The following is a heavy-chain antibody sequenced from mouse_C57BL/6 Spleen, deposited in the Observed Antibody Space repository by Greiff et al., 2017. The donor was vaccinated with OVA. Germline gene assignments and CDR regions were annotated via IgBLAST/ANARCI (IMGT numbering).Heavy chain of an antibody. CDR2: IDPEDGET. Sequence: VQLQQSGAELVKPGASVTLSCTASGFHIKDYYMHWVKQRPEQGLEWIGRIDPEDGETNYAPKFQGKATITADTSSNTAYLQLSSLTSEDTAVYYCAGGLYGYPFDYWGQGTTLTVSS. D-gene: IGHD2-2*01. CDR1: GFHIKDYY. J-gene: IGHJ2*01. V-gene: IGHV14-2*01. CDR3: AGGLYGYPFDY.